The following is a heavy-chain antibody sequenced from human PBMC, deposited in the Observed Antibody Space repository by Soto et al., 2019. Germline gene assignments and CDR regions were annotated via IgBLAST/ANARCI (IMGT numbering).Heavy chain of an antibody. D-gene: IGHD6-6*01. CDR2: MYYTGNK. CDR1: GGSISSSNW. J-gene: IGHJ5*02. V-gene: IGHV4-4*02. CDR3: ASRPTSSLESLLKP. Sequence: SETLPLTCAVSGGSISSSNWWSWIRQPPGKGLEWIGAMYYTGNKNYNPSLESRVTMSVDTSKNQFSLKLSTVTPTDTAVYYLASRPTSSLESLLKPWRGRILVTV.